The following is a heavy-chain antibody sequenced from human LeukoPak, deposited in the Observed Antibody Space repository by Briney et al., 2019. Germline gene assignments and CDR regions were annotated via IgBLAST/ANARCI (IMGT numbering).Heavy chain of an antibody. D-gene: IGHD6-6*01. V-gene: IGHV3-49*04. CDR3: ARGGTIAAADY. CDR2: IRSKAYGRTI. CDR1: GFTFADYA. Sequence: GGPLRLSRTGSGFTFADYAMSWVRQAPGKGREGVGFIRSKAYGRTIEYAASVKARFTISRDASKSIAYLQMNSLKTEDTGVYYCARGGTIAAADYWGQGTLVTVSS. J-gene: IGHJ4*02.